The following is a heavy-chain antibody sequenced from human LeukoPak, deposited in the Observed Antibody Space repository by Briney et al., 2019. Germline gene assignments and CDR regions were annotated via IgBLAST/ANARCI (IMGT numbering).Heavy chain of an antibody. V-gene: IGHV1-8*01. J-gene: IGHJ3*02. CDR1: GYTFTSYD. CDR2: MNPNSGNT. CDR3: ASNSGYDRVLWI. Sequence: ASVKVSCKASGYTFTSYDINWVRQATGQGLEWMGWMNPNSGNTGYAQKFQGRVTMTRDTSTSTVYMELSSLRSEDTAVYYCASNSGYDRVLWIWGQGTMVTVSS. D-gene: IGHD5-12*01.